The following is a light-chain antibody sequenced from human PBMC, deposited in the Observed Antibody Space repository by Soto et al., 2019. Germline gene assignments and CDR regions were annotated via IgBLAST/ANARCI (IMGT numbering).Light chain of an antibody. J-gene: IGKJ4*01. CDR1: QSITTN. CDR2: GAS. CDR3: QQYGSSPPFA. Sequence: DIQMTQSPSSLSASVGDRVTITCRASQSITTNLNWYHQKPGKAPDLLIYGASSLQSGVPSRFSGSGSGTDFTLTISRLEPEDFALYYCQQYGSSPPFAFGGGTKIEIK. V-gene: IGKV1-39*01.